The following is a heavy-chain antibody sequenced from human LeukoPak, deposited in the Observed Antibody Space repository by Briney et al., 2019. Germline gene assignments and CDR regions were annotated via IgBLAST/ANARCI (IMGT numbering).Heavy chain of an antibody. D-gene: IGHD3-3*01. Sequence: GGSLRLSCAASGFTFSNYAMSWVRQAPGKGLEWVSAISGSGGSTYYADSVKGRFTISRDNSKNTLYLQMNSLRAEDTAVYYCAKDLRPLRFLEWSYNGPFDYWGQGTLVTVSS. CDR2: ISGSGGST. J-gene: IGHJ4*02. CDR1: GFTFSNYA. CDR3: AKDLRPLRFLEWSYNGPFDY. V-gene: IGHV3-23*01.